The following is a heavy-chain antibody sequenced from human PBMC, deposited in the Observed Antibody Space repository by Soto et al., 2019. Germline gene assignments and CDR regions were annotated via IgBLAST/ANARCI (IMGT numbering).Heavy chain of an antibody. V-gene: IGHV1-46*01. D-gene: IGHD3-22*01. Sequence: ASVKVSCKASGYTFTSYYMHWVRQAPGQGLEWMGIINPSGGSTSYAQKFQGRVTMTRDTSTSTVYMELSSLRSEDTAVYYCALIRDYYDSSGYYFDAFDIWGQGTMVTVSS. J-gene: IGHJ3*02. CDR2: INPSGGST. CDR1: GYTFTSYY. CDR3: ALIRDYYDSSGYYFDAFDI.